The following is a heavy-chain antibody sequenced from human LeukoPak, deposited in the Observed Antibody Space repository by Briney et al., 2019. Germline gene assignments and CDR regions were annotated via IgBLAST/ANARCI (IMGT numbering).Heavy chain of an antibody. CDR1: GGSISSYY. J-gene: IGHJ3*02. D-gene: IGHD2-2*01. CDR2: IYYSGST. Sequence: SETLSLTCTVSGGSISSYYWSWIRQPPGKGLEWTGYIYYSGSTNYNPSLKSRVTISVDTSKNQFSLKLSSVTAADTAVYYCARHVVVPAANDDAFDIWGQGTMVTVSS. V-gene: IGHV4-59*08. CDR3: ARHVVVPAANDDAFDI.